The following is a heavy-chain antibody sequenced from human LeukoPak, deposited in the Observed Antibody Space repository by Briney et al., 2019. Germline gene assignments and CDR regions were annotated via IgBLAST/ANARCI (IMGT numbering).Heavy chain of an antibody. J-gene: IGHJ5*02. CDR3: ARTRITMVRGVIPTINWFDP. Sequence: SETLSLTCAVYGGSFSGYYWGWIRQPPGKGLEWIGEINHSGSTNYNPSLKSRVTISVDTSKNQFSLKLSSVTAADTAVYYCARTRITMVRGVIPTINWFDPWGQGTLVTVSS. D-gene: IGHD3-10*01. CDR1: GGSFSGYY. V-gene: IGHV4-34*01. CDR2: INHSGST.